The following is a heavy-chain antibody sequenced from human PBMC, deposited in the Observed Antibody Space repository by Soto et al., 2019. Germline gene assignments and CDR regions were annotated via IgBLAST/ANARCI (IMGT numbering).Heavy chain of an antibody. CDR3: ARVLKSIGWDNDVYEL. D-gene: IGHD6-19*01. J-gene: IGHJ3*01. Sequence: EVQLVESGGGLVQPGGSLRLSCAASGFTFSSYWMHWVRQPPGKGLMWVSRIDPYGSATKYADSVEGRFTISRDNAGNTLYLQMDFLSAEDTAVYYCARVLKSIGWDNDVYELWGQGTMVTVSS. V-gene: IGHV3-74*01. CDR1: GFTFSSYW. CDR2: IDPYGSAT.